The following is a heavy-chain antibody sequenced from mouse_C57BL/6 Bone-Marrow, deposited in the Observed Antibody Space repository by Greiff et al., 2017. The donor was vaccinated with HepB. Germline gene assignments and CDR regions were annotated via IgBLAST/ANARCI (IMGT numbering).Heavy chain of an antibody. CDR2: ISSGSSTI. V-gene: IGHV5-17*01. CDR1: GFTFSDYG. J-gene: IGHJ4*01. CDR3: ARPTVVAENAMDY. D-gene: IGHD1-1*01. Sequence: EVKLMESGGGLVKPGGSLKLSCAASGFTFSDYGMHWVRQAPEKGLEWVAYISSGSSTIYYADTVKGRFTISRDNAKNTLFLQMTSLRSEDTAMCYCARPTVVAENAMDYWGQGTSVTVSS.